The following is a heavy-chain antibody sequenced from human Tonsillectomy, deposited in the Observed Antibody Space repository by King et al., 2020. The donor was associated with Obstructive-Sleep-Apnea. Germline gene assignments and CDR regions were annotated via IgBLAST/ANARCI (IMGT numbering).Heavy chain of an antibody. V-gene: IGHV4-38-2*02. CDR2: IYHSGST. CDR3: ARVRNDYGDYGMDV. D-gene: IGHD4-17*01. Sequence: QLQESGPGLVKPSETLSLTCTVSGYSISSGYYWGWIRQPPGKGLEWIGSIYHSGSTYYNPSLKSRGTISVDTSKNQFSLKLSSVTAADTALYYCARVRNDYGDYGMDVWGQGTTVTVSS. J-gene: IGHJ6*02. CDR1: GYSISSGYY.